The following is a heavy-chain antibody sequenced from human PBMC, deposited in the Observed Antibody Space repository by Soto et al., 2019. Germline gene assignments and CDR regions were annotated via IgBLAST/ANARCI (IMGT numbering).Heavy chain of an antibody. J-gene: IGHJ4*02. Sequence: QVQLVESGGGVVQPGRSLRLSCAASGFTFSSYGMHWVRQAPGKGLEWVAVIWYDGSNKYYADSVKGRFTISRDNSKNTLYLQVNSLRAEATAVYYCASSDYYGSGSYPYYWGQGTMVTVSS. CDR1: GFTFSSYG. V-gene: IGHV3-33*01. D-gene: IGHD3-10*01. CDR2: IWYDGSNK. CDR3: ASSDYYGSGSYPYY.